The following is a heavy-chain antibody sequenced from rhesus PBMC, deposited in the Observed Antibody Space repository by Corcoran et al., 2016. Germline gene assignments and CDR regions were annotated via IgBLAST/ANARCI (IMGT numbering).Heavy chain of an antibody. CDR3: ARHINRNFDY. J-gene: IGHJ4*01. D-gene: IGHD1-26*01. CDR2: LSGSTGNT. V-gene: IGHV4-99*01. Sequence: QVQLQESGPGLVKPSETLSLTCAVSGYSISSSYYWGWIRHPPGKGLEYIGCLSGSTGNTFNNPSLKSRVTISKDTSKNQFSLKLNSVTAADTAVYYCARHINRNFDYWGQGVLVTVSS. CDR1: GYSISSSYY.